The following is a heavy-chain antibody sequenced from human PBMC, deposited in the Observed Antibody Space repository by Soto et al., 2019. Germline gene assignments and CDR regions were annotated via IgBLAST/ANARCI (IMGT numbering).Heavy chain of an antibody. D-gene: IGHD3-10*01. CDR3: ARNYGSGSFPFDY. V-gene: IGHV3-53*04. Sequence: GGSLRLSCAASGFTVSSNYMSWVRQAPGKGLEWVSVIYSGGSTYYADSVKGRFTISRHNSKNTLYLQMNSLRAEDTAVYYCARNYGSGSFPFDYWGQGTLVTVSS. CDR1: GFTVSSNY. CDR2: IYSGGST. J-gene: IGHJ4*02.